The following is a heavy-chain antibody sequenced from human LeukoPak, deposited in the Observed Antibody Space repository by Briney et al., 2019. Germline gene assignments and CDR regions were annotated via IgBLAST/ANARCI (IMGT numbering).Heavy chain of an antibody. V-gene: IGHV4-61*02. D-gene: IGHD2-15*01. CDR3: ARETQLGYCSGGSCYEGVDP. Sequence: SQTLSLTCTVSGGSISSGDYYWSWIRQPAGKGLEWIGRIYTSGSTNYNPSLKSRVTMSVDTSKNQFSLKLSSVTAADTAVYYCARETQLGYCSGGSCYEGVDPWGQGTLVTVSS. CDR1: GGSISSGDYY. J-gene: IGHJ5*02. CDR2: IYTSGST.